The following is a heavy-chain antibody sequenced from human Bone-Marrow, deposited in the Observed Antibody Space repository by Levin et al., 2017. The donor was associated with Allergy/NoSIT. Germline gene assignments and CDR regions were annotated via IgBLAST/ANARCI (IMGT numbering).Heavy chain of an antibody. V-gene: IGHV4-31*03. J-gene: IGHJ4*02. CDR3: ARGGRGYGLIDY. D-gene: IGHD1-26*01. Sequence: SQTLSLTCTVPGGSISSGTYYWNWIRQHPGMGLEWIGYIYYSGSTYYNPSLKSRVTISVDTSKNHFSLKLSSVTAADTAVYYCARGGRGYGLIDYWGQGTLVSVSS. CDR2: IYYSGST. CDR1: GGSISSGTYY.